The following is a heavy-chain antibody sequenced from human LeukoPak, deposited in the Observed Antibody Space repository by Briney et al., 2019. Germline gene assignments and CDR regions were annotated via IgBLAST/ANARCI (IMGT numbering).Heavy chain of an antibody. J-gene: IGHJ4*02. CDR2: IDPSDSYT. V-gene: IGHV5-10-1*01. Sequence: GESLRISCKGSGYSFTSYWISWVRQMPGKGLEWMGRIDPSDSYTNYSPSFQGHVTISADKSISTAYLQWSSLKASDTAMYYCARLPGEYYYGSGSSSEYWGQGTLVTVSS. CDR1: GYSFTSYW. CDR3: ARLPGEYYYGSGSSSEY. D-gene: IGHD3-10*01.